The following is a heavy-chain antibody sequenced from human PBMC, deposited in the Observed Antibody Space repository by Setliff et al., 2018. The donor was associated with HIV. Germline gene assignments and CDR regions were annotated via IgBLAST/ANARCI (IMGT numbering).Heavy chain of an antibody. J-gene: IGHJ5*02. CDR1: GYTLTTFG. CDR3: ARDAVTGNWFDP. Sequence: GASVKVSCKASGYTLTTFGISWVRQARGQGLEWMGWINTETGNPMYAQGFRGRFVFSLDTSVSTAYLQISSLKAEDIAVYYCARDAVTGNWFDPWGQGTLVTVSS. V-gene: IGHV7-4-1*02. D-gene: IGHD6-19*01. CDR2: INTETGNP.